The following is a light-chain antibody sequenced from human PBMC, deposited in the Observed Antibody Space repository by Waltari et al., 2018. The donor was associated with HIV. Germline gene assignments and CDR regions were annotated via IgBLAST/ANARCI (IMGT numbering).Light chain of an antibody. V-gene: IGLV2-14*01. CDR2: EVS. Sequence: QSALTQPASVSGSPGQSLTISCTGTRSDVGGYNYLSWYQQHPGKAPKLMIYEVSNRPSGVSNRFSGSKSGNTASLTISGLQAEDEADYYCKSYTSSHTRVFGTGTKVTVL. J-gene: IGLJ1*01. CDR1: RSDVGGYNY. CDR3: KSYTSSHTRV.